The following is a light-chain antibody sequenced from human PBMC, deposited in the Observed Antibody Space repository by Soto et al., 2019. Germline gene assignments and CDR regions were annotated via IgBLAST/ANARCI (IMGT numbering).Light chain of an antibody. Sequence: LTQSPSASGSPGQSVTISCTGTSSDIGGYNSVSWYQQHPGKAPKVMIYDVSKRPSGVPDRFSGSKSGNTASLTVSALQAEDEADYYCSSYTGRNNLVLGTGTKV. J-gene: IGLJ1*01. CDR3: SSYTGRNNLV. CDR2: DVS. V-gene: IGLV2-8*01. CDR1: SSDIGGYNS.